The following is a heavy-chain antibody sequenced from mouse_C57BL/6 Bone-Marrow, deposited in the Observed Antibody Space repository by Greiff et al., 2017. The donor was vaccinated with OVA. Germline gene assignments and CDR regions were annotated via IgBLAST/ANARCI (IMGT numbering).Heavy chain of an antibody. D-gene: IGHD4-1*01. V-gene: IGHV7-1*01. Sequence: EVKLVESGGGLVQSGRSLRLSCATSGFTFSDFYMEWVRQAPGKGLEWIAASRNKANDYTTEYSASVKGRFIVSRDTSQSILYLQMNALRAEDTAIYYCARDVTGLYYAMDYWGQGTSVTVSS. J-gene: IGHJ4*01. CDR3: ARDVTGLYYAMDY. CDR1: GFTFSDFY. CDR2: SRNKANDYTT.